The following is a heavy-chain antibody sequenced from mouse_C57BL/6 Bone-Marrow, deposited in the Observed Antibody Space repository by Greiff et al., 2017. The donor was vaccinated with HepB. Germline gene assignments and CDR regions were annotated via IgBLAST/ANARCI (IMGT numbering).Heavy chain of an antibody. CDR1: GYTFTDYN. J-gene: IGHJ2*01. CDR3: ARAGSSLGGYYFDY. V-gene: IGHV1-18*01. D-gene: IGHD1-1*01. CDR2: INPNNGGT. Sequence: EVQLQQSGPELVKPGASVKIPCKASGYTFTDYNMDWVKQSHGKSLEWIGDINPNNGGTIYNQKFKGKATLTVDKSSSTAYMELRSLTSEDTAVYYCARAGSSLGGYYFDYWGQGTTLTVSS.